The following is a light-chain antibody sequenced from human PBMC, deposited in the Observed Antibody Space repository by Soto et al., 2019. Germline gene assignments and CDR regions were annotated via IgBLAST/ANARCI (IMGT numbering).Light chain of an antibody. CDR3: HQDNYYRPT. CDR1: QSLLHSNGYNY. CDR2: LGS. J-gene: IGKJ1*01. Sequence: DIVMNPSPLSLPVTPGEPASISCSSSQSLLHSNGYNYLDWYLQKPGQSPQLLIYLGSSLEGGVPSRFSGSGSGTEFTLTISSLQPDDFATYYCHQDNYYRPTFGQGTKVDIK. V-gene: IGKV2-28*01.